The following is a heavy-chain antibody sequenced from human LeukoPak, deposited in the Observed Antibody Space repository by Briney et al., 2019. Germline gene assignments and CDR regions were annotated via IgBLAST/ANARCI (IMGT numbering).Heavy chain of an antibody. Sequence: GGSLRLSCAASGFTFSSYAMSWVRQAPGKGLEWVSAISGSGGSTYYADSVKGRFTISRDNSKNTLYLQMNSLRAEDTAVYYCAKNLNVVVGATSGYWGQGTLVTVSS. V-gene: IGHV3-23*01. CDR1: GFTFSSYA. J-gene: IGHJ4*02. CDR3: AKNLNVVVGATSGY. CDR2: ISGSGGST. D-gene: IGHD1-26*01.